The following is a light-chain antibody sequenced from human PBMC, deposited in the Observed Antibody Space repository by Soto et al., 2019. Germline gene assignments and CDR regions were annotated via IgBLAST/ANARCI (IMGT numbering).Light chain of an antibody. J-gene: IGKJ5*01. Sequence: EIVLTHSPGTLSLSPGERATLSCSASESVSSSSLAWYQQKPGQAPRLLMHGASSRATGIPDRFSGSGSGADFTLTISRVEPEDFAVYYCQHYGTSPEVTFGQGTRLEIK. CDR2: GAS. CDR1: ESVSSSS. V-gene: IGKV3-20*01. CDR3: QHYGTSPEVT.